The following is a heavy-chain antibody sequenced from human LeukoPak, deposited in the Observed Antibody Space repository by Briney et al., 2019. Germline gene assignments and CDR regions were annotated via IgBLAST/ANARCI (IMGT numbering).Heavy chain of an antibody. CDR1: GDSISSSSYY. V-gene: IGHV4-39*07. CDR2: IYYSGST. CDR3: ARVKVTLKINWFDP. D-gene: IGHD4-23*01. Sequence: SQTLSLTCTVSGDSISSSSYYWGWIRQPPGKGLEWIGSIYYSGSTYYNPSLKSRVTISVDTSKNQFSLKLSSVTAADTAVYYCARVKVTLKINWFDPWGQGTLVTVSS. J-gene: IGHJ5*02.